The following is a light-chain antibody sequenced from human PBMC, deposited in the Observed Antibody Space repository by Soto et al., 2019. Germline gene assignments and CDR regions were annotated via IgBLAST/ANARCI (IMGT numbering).Light chain of an antibody. Sequence: QSVLTQPPSASGTPGQRVTISCSGSSSNIGSNYVYWYQQLPGTAPKLLIYRNNQRPSGVPDRFSGSKYGTLASLAISGLRSEYEADYYCAAWDDSLSGRLFCGGTKLTVL. CDR3: AAWDDSLSGRL. CDR1: SSNIGSNY. J-gene: IGLJ3*02. CDR2: RNN. V-gene: IGLV1-47*01.